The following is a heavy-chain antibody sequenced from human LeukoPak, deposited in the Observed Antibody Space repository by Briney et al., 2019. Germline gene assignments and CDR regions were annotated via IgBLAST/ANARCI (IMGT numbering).Heavy chain of an antibody. CDR3: TQHLTMVRGVMPY. D-gene: IGHD3-10*01. Sequence: GGSLRLSCAASGVTFSNASMSWGRQAPGKGREWVGRIKSKTDGGTTDYAAPVKGRFTISRDDSKNTLYLQMTSLKTEDTAVYYCTQHLTMVRGVMPYWGQGTLVTVSS. V-gene: IGHV3-15*01. J-gene: IGHJ4*02. CDR1: GVTFSNAS. CDR2: IKSKTDGGTT.